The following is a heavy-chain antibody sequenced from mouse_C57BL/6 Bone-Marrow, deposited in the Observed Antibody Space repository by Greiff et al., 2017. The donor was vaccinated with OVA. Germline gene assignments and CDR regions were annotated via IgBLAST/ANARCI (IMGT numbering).Heavy chain of an antibody. J-gene: IGHJ1*03. V-gene: IGHV5-15*01. CDR1: GFTFSDYG. CDR3: ARGRIYYGNYWYFDV. D-gene: IGHD2-1*01. Sequence: EVQRVESGGGLVQPGGSLKLSCAASGFTFSDYGMAWVRQAPRKGPEWVAFISNLAYSIYYADTVTGRFTISRENAKNTLYLEMSSLRSEDTAMYYCARGRIYYGNYWYFDVWGTGTTVTVSS. CDR2: ISNLAYSI.